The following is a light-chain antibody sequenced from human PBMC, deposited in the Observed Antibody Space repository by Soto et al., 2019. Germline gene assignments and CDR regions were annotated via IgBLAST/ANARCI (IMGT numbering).Light chain of an antibody. Sequence: DIQMTQSPSTLSASVGDTVTITCRASQGISSWLGWYQFKPGNAPKLLIYDASHLEGGVPSRFSGSGSGTNFPLNIRRLQRDDLAIYFCHQQSSYPLTLGQGTQV. V-gene: IGKV1-5*01. CDR2: DAS. CDR3: HQQSSYPLT. CDR1: QGISSW. J-gene: IGKJ1*01.